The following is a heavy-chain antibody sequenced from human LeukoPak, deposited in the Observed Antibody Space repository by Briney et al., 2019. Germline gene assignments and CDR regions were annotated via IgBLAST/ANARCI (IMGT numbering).Heavy chain of an antibody. Sequence: SETLSLTCAVYGGSFSGYYWSWIRQPPGKGLEWIGEINHSGSTNYNPSLKSRVTISVDTSKNQFSRKLSSVHAADTAVYYCARVVKAMVTHWYYYYYMDVWGKGTTVTVSS. CDR3: ARVVKAMVTHWYYYYYMDV. J-gene: IGHJ6*03. CDR2: INHSGST. CDR1: GGSFSGYY. D-gene: IGHD5-18*01. V-gene: IGHV4-34*01.